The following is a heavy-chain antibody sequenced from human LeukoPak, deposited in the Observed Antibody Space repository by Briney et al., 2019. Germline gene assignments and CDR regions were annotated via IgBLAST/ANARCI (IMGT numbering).Heavy chain of an antibody. CDR1: GYTFTGYY. CDR2: INPNSGGT. CDR3: ARVRGRVPAASYGMDV. V-gene: IGHV1-2*02. J-gene: IGHJ6*02. D-gene: IGHD2-2*01. Sequence: ASVKVSCKASGYTFTGYYMHWVRQARGQGLEWMGWINPNSGGTNYAQKFQGRVTMTRDTSISTAYMELSRLRSDDTAVYYCARVRGRVPAASYGMDVWGQGTTVTVSS.